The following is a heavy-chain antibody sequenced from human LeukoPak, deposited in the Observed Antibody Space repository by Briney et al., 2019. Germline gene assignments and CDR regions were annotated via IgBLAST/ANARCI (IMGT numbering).Heavy chain of an antibody. CDR3: ARHALHNDNSDYYFAY. V-gene: IGHV1-8*01. J-gene: IGHJ4*02. CDR2: MNPHSGKT. D-gene: IGHD3-22*01. Sequence: ASVKVSCKASGYPFTNYDINWVRQATGQGLEWMGWMNPHSGKTGYAQNFQGRVTITRDTSISTAYTELSSLKASDTAMYYCARHALHNDNSDYYFAYWGQGTLVTVSS. CDR1: GYPFTNYD.